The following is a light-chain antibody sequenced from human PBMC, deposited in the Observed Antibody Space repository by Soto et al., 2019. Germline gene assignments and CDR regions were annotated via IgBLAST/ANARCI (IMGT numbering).Light chain of an antibody. J-gene: IGKJ5*01. CDR2: DAS. V-gene: IGKV3-11*01. Sequence: ENVMTQSPATLSVSPGERATLSCRASQMVSSYLAWYQQKPGQAPRLLICDASNRATGIPARFSGTGSGTDFTLTINNLEPEDFAVYYCQERTNWSLAFGRGTRLEIK. CDR3: QERTNWSLA. CDR1: QMVSSY.